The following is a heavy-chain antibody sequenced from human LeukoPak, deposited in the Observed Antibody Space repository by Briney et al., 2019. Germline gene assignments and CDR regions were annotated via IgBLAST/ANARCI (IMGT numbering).Heavy chain of an antibody. CDR3: ATLSLDSSGYHDY. V-gene: IGHV4-38-2*01. CDR2: IYHSGST. D-gene: IGHD3-22*01. CDR1: GYSISSGYY. J-gene: IGHJ4*02. Sequence: PSETLSLTCAVSGYSISSGYYWGWIRQPPGKGLEWIGSIYHSGSTYYNPSLKSRVTISVDTYKNQFSLKLSSVTAADTAVYYCATLSLDSSGYHDYWGQGTLVTVSS.